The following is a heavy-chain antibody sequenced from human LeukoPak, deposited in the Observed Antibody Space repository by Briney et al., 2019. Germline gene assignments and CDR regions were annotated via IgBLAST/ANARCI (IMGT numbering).Heavy chain of an antibody. J-gene: IGHJ4*02. CDR1: GFIFNSYG. D-gene: IGHD3-22*01. Sequence: GGSLRLSCAASGFIFNSYGMSWVRQAPGKGLEWVLGIDGSGGSTYYADSVKGRFTISRDNSKNTLYLQMNSLRAEDTAIYYCTKNYYDSRGYNSFDYWGQGTLVTVSS. CDR3: TKNYYDSRGYNSFDY. V-gene: IGHV3-23*01. CDR2: IDGSGGST.